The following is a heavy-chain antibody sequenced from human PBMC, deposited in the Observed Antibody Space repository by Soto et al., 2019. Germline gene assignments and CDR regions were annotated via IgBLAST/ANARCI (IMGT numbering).Heavy chain of an antibody. CDR2: ISWNSGSI. V-gene: IGHV3-9*01. CDR1: GFTFDDYA. D-gene: IGHD1-7*01. Sequence: GGSLRLSCAASGFTFDDYAMHWVRQAPGKGLEWVSGISWNSGSIGYADSVKGRFTISRDNAKNSLYLQMNSLRAEDTALYYCAKGEDNWNYVGWFDPWGQGTLVTVSS. CDR3: AKGEDNWNYVGWFDP. J-gene: IGHJ5*02.